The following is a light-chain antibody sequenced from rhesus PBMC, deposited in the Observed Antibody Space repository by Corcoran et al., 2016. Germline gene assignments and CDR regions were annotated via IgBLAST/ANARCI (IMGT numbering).Light chain of an antibody. CDR3: LQHNSYPVT. V-gene: IGKV1-28*03. J-gene: IGKJ4*01. CDR2: AAS. Sequence: DVRMTQSPSSLSASVGDTVTITCRASQGISNPLNWFQQKQGKAPKLLTFAASSLGSGAPSRFSGSGSGTDFTLTISSLQPEDFAVYYCLQHNSYPVTFGGGTKVELK. CDR1: QGISNP.